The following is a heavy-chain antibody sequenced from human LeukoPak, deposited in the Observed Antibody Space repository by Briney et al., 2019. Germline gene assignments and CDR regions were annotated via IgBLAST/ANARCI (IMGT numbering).Heavy chain of an antibody. Sequence: PGGSLRLSCAASGFTFSTFAMIWVRQPPGKGLEWVSSIFPGGGEIHYADPVRGRFTISRDNSKSTLSLQMNNLRAEDTAIYYCATYRQVLLPFESWGQGTLVTVSS. D-gene: IGHD2-8*02. V-gene: IGHV3-23*01. CDR1: GFTFSTFA. CDR2: IFPGGGEI. CDR3: ATYRQVLLPFES. J-gene: IGHJ4*02.